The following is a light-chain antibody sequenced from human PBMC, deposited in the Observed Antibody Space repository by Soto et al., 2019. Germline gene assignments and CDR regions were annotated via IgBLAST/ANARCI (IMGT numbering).Light chain of an antibody. V-gene: IGKV1-33*01. CDR1: QSISNY. CDR3: QHCDYLPI. Sequence: DIHMTQSPSSLSASVGDRVTITCRASQSISNYLNWYQQKPGKAPNLLIYIASILEAGVPSRFSGSGSGTDFTFTISSLQPEDVATYYCQHCDYLPIFGPGTTVDFK. CDR2: IAS. J-gene: IGKJ3*01.